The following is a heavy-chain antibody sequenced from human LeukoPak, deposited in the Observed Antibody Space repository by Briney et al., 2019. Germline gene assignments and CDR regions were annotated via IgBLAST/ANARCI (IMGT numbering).Heavy chain of an antibody. CDR3: ARAGYYYGSGSYYNTPHFDY. CDR2: IHYSGST. D-gene: IGHD3-10*01. J-gene: IGHJ4*02. V-gene: IGHV4-59*01. CDR1: GGSISSYD. Sequence: SETLSLTCTVSGGSISSYDWSWIRQPPGKGLEYVGYIHYSGSTYYNPSLKSRVTISVDTSKNQFSLKLSSVTAADTAVYYCARAGYYYGSGSYYNTPHFDYWGQGTLVTVSS.